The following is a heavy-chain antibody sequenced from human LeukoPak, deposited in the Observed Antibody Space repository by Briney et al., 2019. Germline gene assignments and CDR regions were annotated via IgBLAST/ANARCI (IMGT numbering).Heavy chain of an antibody. CDR1: GFTFSSYG. CDR2: IWYDGSNK. J-gene: IGHJ4*02. CDR3: AREGCSSTSCYLYYFDY. V-gene: IGHV3-33*01. D-gene: IGHD2-2*01. Sequence: PGGSLRLSCAASGFTFSSYGMHWVRQAPGKGLEWVAVIWYDGSNKYYADSVKGRFTIPRDNSKNTLYLQMNSLRAEDTAVYYCAREGCSSTSCYLYYFDYWGQGTLVTVSS.